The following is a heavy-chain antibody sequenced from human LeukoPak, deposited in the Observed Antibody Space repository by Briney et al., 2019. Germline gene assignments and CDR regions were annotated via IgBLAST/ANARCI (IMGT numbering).Heavy chain of an antibody. CDR2: TYYRSKWYN. J-gene: IGHJ4*02. CDR1: GDSVSSNSAG. V-gene: IGHV6-1*01. CDR3: ARTSLGSGSYYLDY. Sequence: SQALSLTCAISGDSVSSNSAGWNWIRQSPSRGLAWLGRTYYRSKWYNDYAVSVKSRITINPDTSKNQFSLQLNSVTPEDTAVYYCARTSLGSGSYYLDYWGQGTLVTVSS. D-gene: IGHD3-10*01.